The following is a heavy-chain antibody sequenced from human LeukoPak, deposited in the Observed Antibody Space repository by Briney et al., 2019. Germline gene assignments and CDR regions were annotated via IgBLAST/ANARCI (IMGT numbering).Heavy chain of an antibody. D-gene: IGHD3-22*01. J-gene: IGHJ5*02. CDR1: GYTFTNYG. Sequence: ASVKVSCKASGYTFTNYGISWLRQAPGQGLEWMAWIKPNSGGTKYAQKFQDRVTVTRDTSINTVYMELSRVTSDDTAMYYCARGPQGRIVVRSFWFDPWGQGTLVTVSS. CDR3: ARGPQGRIVVRSFWFDP. CDR2: IKPNSGGT. V-gene: IGHV1-2*02.